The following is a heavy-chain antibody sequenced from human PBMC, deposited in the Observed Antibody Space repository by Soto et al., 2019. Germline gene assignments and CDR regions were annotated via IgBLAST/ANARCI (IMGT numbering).Heavy chain of an antibody. J-gene: IGHJ1*01. D-gene: IGHD5-12*01. V-gene: IGHV1-18*01. CDR3: VRECVRGYRGFPAF. CDR1: GYTFSNYG. CDR2: ISAYNGNT. Sequence: GASVKVSCKTSGYTFSNYGINWVRQAPGQGLEWMGWISAYNGNTNFAQKLQGRVSLTTDTSSTTAYMELRSLTSDDTAVYYCVRECVRGYRGFPAFWSRRTLVIVSS.